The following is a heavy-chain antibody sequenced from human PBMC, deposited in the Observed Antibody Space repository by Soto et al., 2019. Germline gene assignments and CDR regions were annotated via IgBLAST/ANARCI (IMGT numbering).Heavy chain of an antibody. V-gene: IGHV3-23*04. D-gene: IGHD3-3*01. CDR1: GFIFSSHA. J-gene: IGHJ4*02. Sequence: EVKLVESGGGLVQAGGSLRLSCAATGFIFSSHAMSWVRQVPGKGLDWVSGISGSGGSLYYADSVKGRFTISRDNSKNTLYLQMNSLGAEDTAGFFCAKSRGTDFWSENTMDYWGQGTLVTVSS. CDR2: ISGSGGSL. CDR3: AKSRGTDFWSENTMDY.